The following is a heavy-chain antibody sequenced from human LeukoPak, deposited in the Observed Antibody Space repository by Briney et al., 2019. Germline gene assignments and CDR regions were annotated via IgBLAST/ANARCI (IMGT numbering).Heavy chain of an antibody. V-gene: IGHV5-51*01. Sequence: GESLKISCKGSGYSFTSYWIGWVRQMPGKGLEWMGIIYPGDSDTRYSPSSQGQVTISADKSISTAYLQWSSLKASDTAMYYCARSQGAGYCSSTSCAGNWFDPWGQGTLVTVSS. CDR1: GYSFTSYW. CDR2: IYPGDSDT. J-gene: IGHJ5*02. CDR3: ARSQGAGYCSSTSCAGNWFDP. D-gene: IGHD2-2*01.